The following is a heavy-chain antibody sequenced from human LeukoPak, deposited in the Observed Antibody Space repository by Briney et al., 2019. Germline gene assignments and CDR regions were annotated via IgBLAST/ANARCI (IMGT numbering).Heavy chain of an antibody. J-gene: IGHJ4*02. CDR3: VRIATVTTPDY. D-gene: IGHD4-17*01. CDR1: GFTFSSYW. V-gene: IGHV3-74*01. CDR2: INPDGTTT. Sequence: GGSLRLSCAASGFTFSSYWMHWVRQPLGKGLVWVSRINPDGTTTNYADSVKGRFTISRDNAKNTLYLQLNSLTVEDTALYYCVRIATVTTPDYWGQGTLVTVSS.